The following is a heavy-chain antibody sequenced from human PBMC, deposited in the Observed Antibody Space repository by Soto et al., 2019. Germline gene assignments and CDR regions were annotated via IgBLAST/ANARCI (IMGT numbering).Heavy chain of an antibody. J-gene: IGHJ4*02. CDR3: ARGWGEAFDY. D-gene: IGHD3-16*01. CDR2: ISYSGST. V-gene: IGHV4-59*01. Sequence: QVQLQESGPGLVKPSETLSLTCTVSGGSISGYYWSWIRQPPGKGLEWIGYISYSGSTNYNPSLKSRLTISLDTSKNQFSLKLSSVTAADTAVYYCARGWGEAFDYWRQGTLVTVSS. CDR1: GGSISGYY.